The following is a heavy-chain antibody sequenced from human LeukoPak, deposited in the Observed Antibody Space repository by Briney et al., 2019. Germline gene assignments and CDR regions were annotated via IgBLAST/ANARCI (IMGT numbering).Heavy chain of an antibody. J-gene: IGHJ6*04. CDR2: TSYDGSNK. D-gene: IGHD3-9*01. CDR3: AKDLRDILTGPSSYYYGMDV. V-gene: IGHV3-30*18. CDR1: GFTFSSYG. Sequence: GGSLRLSCAASGFTFSSYGMHWVRRAPGKGLECVAVTSYDGSNKYYADSVKGRFTISRDNSKNTLYLKMNSLRAEDTAVYYCAKDLRDILTGPSSYYYGMDVWGKGTTVTVSS.